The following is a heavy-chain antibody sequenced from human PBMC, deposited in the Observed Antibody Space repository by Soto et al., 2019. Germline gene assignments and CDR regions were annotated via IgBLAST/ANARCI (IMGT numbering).Heavy chain of an antibody. J-gene: IGHJ4*02. Sequence: EVQLVESGGGLVKPGGSLRLSCAASGFTFSSYSMNWVRQAPGKGPEWVSSISSSSSYIYYADSVKGRFTISRDNAKNSLYLQMNSLRAEDTAVYYCARGRVRGVWGDYWGQGTLVTVSS. CDR2: ISSSSSYI. D-gene: IGHD3-10*01. CDR3: ARGRVRGVWGDY. CDR1: GFTFSSYS. V-gene: IGHV3-21*01.